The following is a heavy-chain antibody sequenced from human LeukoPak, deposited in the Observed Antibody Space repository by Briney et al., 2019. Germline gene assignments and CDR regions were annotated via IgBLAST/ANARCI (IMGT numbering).Heavy chain of an antibody. CDR3: ARGDTAMANPNYFDY. D-gene: IGHD5-18*01. Sequence: SETLSLTCTVSGGSISSGGYYWSWIRQHPGKGLEWIGYIYYSGSTYYNPSLKSRVTISVDTSKNQFSLKLSSVTAADTAVYYCARGDTAMANPNYFDYWGQGTLVTVSS. CDR2: IYYSGST. J-gene: IGHJ4*02. CDR1: GGSISSGGYY. V-gene: IGHV4-31*03.